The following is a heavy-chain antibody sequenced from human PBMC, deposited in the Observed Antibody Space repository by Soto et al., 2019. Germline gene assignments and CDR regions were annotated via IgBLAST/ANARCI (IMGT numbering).Heavy chain of an antibody. CDR3: AKSQQLVYYFDY. Sequence: PGGSLRLSCSASGFTFSSYAMSCVRQAPGKGLEWVSAISGSGGSTYYADSVKGRFTISRDNSKNTLYLQMNSLRAEDTAVYYCAKSQQLVYYFDYRGQGILVTV. CDR1: GFTFSSYA. D-gene: IGHD6-13*01. V-gene: IGHV3-23*01. J-gene: IGHJ4*02. CDR2: ISGSGGST.